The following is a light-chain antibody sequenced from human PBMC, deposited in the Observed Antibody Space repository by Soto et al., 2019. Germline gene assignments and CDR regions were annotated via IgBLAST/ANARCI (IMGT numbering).Light chain of an antibody. CDR2: DAS. CDR1: QDMSNY. CDR3: QQYDNLPLFT. J-gene: IGKJ3*01. Sequence: DIQMTQSPSSLSASVGDRVTITCQASQDMSNYLNWYQQKPGKAPKLLIYDASNLETGVPSRFSGSGSGTDFTCTISSLQPEDIATDYCQQYDNLPLFTFGPGTKVDIK. V-gene: IGKV1-33*01.